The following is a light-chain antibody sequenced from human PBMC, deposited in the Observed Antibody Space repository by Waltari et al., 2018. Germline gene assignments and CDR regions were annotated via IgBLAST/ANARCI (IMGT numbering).Light chain of an antibody. CDR2: FTS. V-gene: IGKV3-15*01. J-gene: IGKJ2*01. CDR3: QQYNNWPYT. Sequence: EILMTQSPGTLSVSPGERASLSCRASERISSSYLAWYQQKGGQPPRLLIYFTSTRAAGVPARFSGSGSGTEFTLTISSLQSEDFAVYYCQQYNNWPYTFGQGTKIEIK. CDR1: ERISSSY.